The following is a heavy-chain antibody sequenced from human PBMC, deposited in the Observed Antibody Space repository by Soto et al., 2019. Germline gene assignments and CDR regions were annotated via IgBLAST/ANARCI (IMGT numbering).Heavy chain of an antibody. Sequence: ASVKVSCKPSGYTFGSYDIYWVRQATGQGLEWMGWMNPNSGFTDYAQRFRGRVTMTRDTSTSTAYMELSSLRSEDTAVYYCACVRKLNWDVATFYYWGQGTLVPVAS. CDR1: GYTFGSYD. CDR2: MNPNSGFT. V-gene: IGHV1-8*01. J-gene: IGHJ4*02. CDR3: ACVRKLNWDVATFYY. D-gene: IGHD1-1*01.